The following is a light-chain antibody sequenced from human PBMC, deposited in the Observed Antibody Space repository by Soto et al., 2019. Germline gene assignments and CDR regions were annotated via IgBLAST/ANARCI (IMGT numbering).Light chain of an antibody. CDR3: QLWDTDSEHQV. V-gene: IGLV3-21*02. Sequence: SYELTQPPSVSLDPGQTARITCGGRNIGVKSVHWYQQKPGQAPVLIVFDDSDRPSGIPGRFSGSNSGDTATLTISSVEAGDEADYYCQLWDTDSEHQVFGGGTKLTVL. CDR1: NIGVKS. J-gene: IGLJ3*02. CDR2: DDS.